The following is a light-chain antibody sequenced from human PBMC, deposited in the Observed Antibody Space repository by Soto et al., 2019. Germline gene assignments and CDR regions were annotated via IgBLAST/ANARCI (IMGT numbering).Light chain of an antibody. CDR3: SSYTSSSTLVI. Sequence: QSALTQPASVSGSPGQSITISCTGTSSNVGGYKYVSWYQHHPGKVPKLMIFDVSNRPSGVSNRFSGSKVGNTACLTSSGLRAEDEADYYCSSYTSSSTLVIFGGGTKLTVL. J-gene: IGLJ2*01. CDR1: SSNVGGYKY. V-gene: IGLV2-14*01. CDR2: DVS.